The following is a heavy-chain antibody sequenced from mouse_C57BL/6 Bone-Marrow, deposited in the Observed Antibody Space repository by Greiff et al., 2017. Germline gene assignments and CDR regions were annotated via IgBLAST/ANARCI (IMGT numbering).Heavy chain of an antibody. J-gene: IGHJ3*01. CDR3: DYGGFAY. Sequence: QVQLKQSGPELVRPGVSVKISCKGSGYTFTDYAMHWVKQSHAKSLEWIGVISTYYGDASSNQKFKDQATMTVDKSSSTAYMELARLTSEDSAVYRHDYGGFAYWGQGTLVTVSA. D-gene: IGHD2-4*01. V-gene: IGHV1-67*01. CDR2: ISTYYGDA. CDR1: GYTFTDYA.